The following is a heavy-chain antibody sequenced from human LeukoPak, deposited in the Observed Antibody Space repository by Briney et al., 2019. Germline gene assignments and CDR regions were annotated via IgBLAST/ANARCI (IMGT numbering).Heavy chain of an antibody. Sequence: ASVKLSCKASGYTFTSYYMHWVRQAPGHGLEWMGIINPSGGSTSYAQKFQGRVTMTRDTSTSTVYMELSSLRSEDTAVYYCARDRTYCSGGSCFIADFDYWGQGTLVTVSS. J-gene: IGHJ4*02. D-gene: IGHD2-15*01. CDR2: INPSGGST. CDR3: ARDRTYCSGGSCFIADFDY. V-gene: IGHV1-46*01. CDR1: GYTFTSYY.